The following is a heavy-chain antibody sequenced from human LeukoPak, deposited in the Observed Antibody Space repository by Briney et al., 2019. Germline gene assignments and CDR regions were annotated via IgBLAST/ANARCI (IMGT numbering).Heavy chain of an antibody. CDR2: ISYDGSNK. V-gene: IGHV3-30*18. Sequence: PGRSLRLSCAASGFTFSSYGMHWVRQAPGKGLEWVAVISYDGSNKYYADSVKGRFTISRDNSKNTLYLQMSSLRAEDTAVYYCAKGDPMARGVLDYWGQGTLVTVSS. D-gene: IGHD3-10*01. J-gene: IGHJ4*02. CDR1: GFTFSSYG. CDR3: AKGDPMARGVLDY.